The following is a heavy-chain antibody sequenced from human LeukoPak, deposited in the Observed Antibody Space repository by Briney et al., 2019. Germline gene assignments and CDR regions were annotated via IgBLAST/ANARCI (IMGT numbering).Heavy chain of an antibody. CDR1: DFPFIGYT. J-gene: IGHJ4*02. CDR2: IPYDGSQN. Sequence: PGGSLRLSCAASDFPFIGYTMHWVRQAPGKGLEWVAGIPYDGSQNSYADSVKGRFSISRDNSKCALYLQLSSLRPEDTAVYYCTREGRFKAQHLFDYWGQGTMVTVSS. D-gene: IGHD2-2*01. V-gene: IGHV3-30*04. CDR3: TREGRFKAQHLFDY.